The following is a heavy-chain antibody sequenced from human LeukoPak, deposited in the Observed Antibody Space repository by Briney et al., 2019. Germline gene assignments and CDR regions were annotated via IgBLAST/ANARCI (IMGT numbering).Heavy chain of an antibody. CDR3: ARGATGYNWFDP. D-gene: IGHD5-24*01. CDR2: ISAYNGNT. V-gene: IGHV1-18*01. Sequence: ASVKVSCKASGYTFTSYGISWVRQAPGQGLEWMGWISAYNGNTNYAQKLQGRVTMTTDTSTSTAYMELSRLRSDDTAVYYCARGATGYNWFDPWGQGTLVTVSS. J-gene: IGHJ5*02. CDR1: GYTFTSYG.